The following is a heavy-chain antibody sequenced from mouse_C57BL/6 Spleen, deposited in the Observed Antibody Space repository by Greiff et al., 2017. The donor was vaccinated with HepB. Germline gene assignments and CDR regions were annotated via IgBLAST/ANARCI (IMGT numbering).Heavy chain of an antibody. CDR3: ERVESYGNQYAMDY. CDR1: GYTFTSYW. D-gene: IGHD2-1*01. Sequence: QVQLQQPGAELVKPGASVKLSCKASGYTFTSYWMQWVKQRPGQGLEWIGEIDPSDSYTNYNQKFKGKATLTVDTSSSTAYMQLSSLTSEDSAVYYCERVESYGNQYAMDYWGQGTSVTVSS. V-gene: IGHV1-50*01. J-gene: IGHJ4*01. CDR2: IDPSDSYT.